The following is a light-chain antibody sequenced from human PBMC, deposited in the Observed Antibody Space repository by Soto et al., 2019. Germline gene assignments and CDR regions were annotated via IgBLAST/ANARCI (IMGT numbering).Light chain of an antibody. Sequence: EIVLTQSPATLSLSPGERATLSCRASQSVSSYLAWYQQKPGQAPRLLIYDASNRATGIPARFSGSGSGTDFTLTISSLEPEDFAVYYCQQRSNWPLTFGRGTSVEIK. CDR3: QQRSNWPLT. J-gene: IGKJ4*01. CDR2: DAS. CDR1: QSVSSY. V-gene: IGKV3-11*01.